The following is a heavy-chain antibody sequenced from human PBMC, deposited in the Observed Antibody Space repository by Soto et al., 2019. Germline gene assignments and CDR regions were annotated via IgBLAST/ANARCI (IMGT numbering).Heavy chain of an antibody. Sequence: ASVKVSCKASGYTFTSYDINWVRQATGQGLEWMGWMNPNSGNTGYAQKFQGRVTMTRNTSISTAYMELSSLRSEDTAVYYCARRGSITHTYYYYYYMDVWGKGTTVTVSS. J-gene: IGHJ6*03. CDR1: GYTFTSYD. CDR2: MNPNSGNT. V-gene: IGHV1-8*01. D-gene: IGHD1-20*01. CDR3: ARRGSITHTYYYYYYMDV.